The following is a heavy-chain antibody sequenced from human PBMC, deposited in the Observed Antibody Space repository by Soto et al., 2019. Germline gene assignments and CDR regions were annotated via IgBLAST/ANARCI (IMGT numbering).Heavy chain of an antibody. D-gene: IGHD5-12*01. CDR2: ISYDGSNK. CDR1: GFTFSSYA. J-gene: IGHJ4*02. Sequence: GGSLRLSCAASGFTFSSYAMHWVRQAPGKGLEWVAVISYDGSNKYYADSVKGRFTISRDNSKNTLYLQMNSLRAEDTAVYYCARDNEATINFLDYWGQGTLVTVSS. V-gene: IGHV3-30-3*01. CDR3: ARDNEATINFLDY.